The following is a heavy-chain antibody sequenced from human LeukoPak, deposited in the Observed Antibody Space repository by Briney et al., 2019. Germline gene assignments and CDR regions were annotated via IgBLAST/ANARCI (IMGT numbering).Heavy chain of an antibody. D-gene: IGHD6-13*01. J-gene: IGHJ4*02. CDR3: AKPGYSSSWYESIVY. CDR2: ISGSGGST. Sequence: PGGSLRLSCAASGFTFSSYAMSWVRQAPGKGLEWVSAISGSGGSTYYADSVKGRFTISRDNSKNTLYLQMNSLRAEDTAVYYCAKPGYSSSWYESIVYWGQGTLVTVSS. V-gene: IGHV3-23*01. CDR1: GFTFSSYA.